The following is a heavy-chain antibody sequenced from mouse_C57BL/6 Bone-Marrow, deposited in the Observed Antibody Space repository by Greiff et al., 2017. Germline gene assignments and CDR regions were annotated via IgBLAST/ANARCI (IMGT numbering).Heavy chain of an antibody. V-gene: IGHV8-8*01. J-gene: IGHJ2*01. CDR2: IWWDDDT. Sequence: QVTLKESGPGMLQPSPTLSLSCSFSGFPLSPSGMGVGWFRQPSGKGLEWLAHIWWDDDTYYNPALKSRLTISKDTSKNQVFLKVANVDTADTATYYCARHYCCSTHYFDYWRQGTTLTVSS. CDR3: ARHYCCSTHYFDY. D-gene: IGHD1-1*01. CDR1: GFPLSPSGMG.